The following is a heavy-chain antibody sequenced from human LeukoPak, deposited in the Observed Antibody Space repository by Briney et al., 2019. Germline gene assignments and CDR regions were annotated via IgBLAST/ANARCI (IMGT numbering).Heavy chain of an antibody. CDR3: ARYCSSTSCYFFDS. CDR1: AGSISSYY. D-gene: IGHD2-2*01. J-gene: IGHJ4*02. CDR2: VYYSGST. Sequence: SETLSLTCTVSAGSISSYYWSWIRQPPGKGLEWIGYVYYSGSTNYNPSRKSRVTISVDTSKNQFSLKLSSVTAADTAVYYCARYCSSTSCYFFDSWGQGTLVTVSS. V-gene: IGHV4-59*08.